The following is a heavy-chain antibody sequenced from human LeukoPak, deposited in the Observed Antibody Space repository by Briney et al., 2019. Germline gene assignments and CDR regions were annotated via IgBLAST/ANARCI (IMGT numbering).Heavy chain of an antibody. CDR2: ISYDGSNK. D-gene: IGHD3-10*01. J-gene: IGHJ4*02. CDR1: GFTLSNYA. CDR3: ARDRPTVVRGVLVY. V-gene: IGHV3-30-3*01. Sequence: PGRSLRLSCAASGFTLSNYAMHWVRQAPGKGLEWVAVISYDGSNKYYADSVKGRFTISRDNSKNTLYLQMNSLRAEDTAVYYCARDRPTVVRGVLVYWGQGTLVTVSS.